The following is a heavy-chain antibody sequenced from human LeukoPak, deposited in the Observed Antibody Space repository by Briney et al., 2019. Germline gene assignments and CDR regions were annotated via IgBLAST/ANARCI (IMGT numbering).Heavy chain of an antibody. Sequence: GRSLRLSCAASGFTFSSYAMHWVRQAPGKGLEWVAVISYDGSNKYYADSVKGRFTISRDNSKNTLYLQMNSLRGEDTAVYYCARDGPTVTSSFYYYGMDVWGQGTTVTVSS. CDR1: GFTFSSYA. D-gene: IGHD4-17*01. CDR2: ISYDGSNK. CDR3: ARDGPTVTSSFYYYGMDV. J-gene: IGHJ6*02. V-gene: IGHV3-30-3*01.